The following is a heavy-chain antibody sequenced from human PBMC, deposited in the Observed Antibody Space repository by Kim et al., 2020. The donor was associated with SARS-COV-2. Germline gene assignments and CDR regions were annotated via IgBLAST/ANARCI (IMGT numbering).Heavy chain of an antibody. D-gene: IGHD2-2*01. CDR3: ARSYSISSYGY. CDR2: T. V-gene: IGHV4-34*01. Sequence: TNYTPSLKSRVTISVDTSKNQFSLELSSVTAADTAVYYCARSYSISSYGYWGQGTLVTVSS. J-gene: IGHJ4*02.